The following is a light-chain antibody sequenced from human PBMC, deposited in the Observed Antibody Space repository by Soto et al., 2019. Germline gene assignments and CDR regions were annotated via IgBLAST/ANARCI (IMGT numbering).Light chain of an antibody. CDR1: HNINTY. Sequence: EIVLTQSPDILSLSLGERATLSCRASHNINTYLVWYQQKPGQAPRLLIYDASKRATGIPDRFSGSGSGTDFTLTISSLAPEDFALYYCQQRSSWPRVFGGGTKVEIK. J-gene: IGKJ4*01. CDR2: DAS. CDR3: QQRSSWPRV. V-gene: IGKV3-11*01.